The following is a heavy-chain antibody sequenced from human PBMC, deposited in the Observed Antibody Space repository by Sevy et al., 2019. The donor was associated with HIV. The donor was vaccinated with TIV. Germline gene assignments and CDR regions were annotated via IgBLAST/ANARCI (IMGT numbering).Heavy chain of an antibody. CDR2: IYYCGNT. J-gene: IGHJ5*02. D-gene: IGHD6-19*01. Sequence: SETLSLTCTVSGDSITSNTYYWAWIRQPPGKGLEWIGSIYYCGNTYYNPSLKSLFTISVDTSKNQFSLELSSVTAADTAVYYCARNIAVLLKWFDPWGQGTLVTVSS. CDR1: GDSITSNTYY. V-gene: IGHV4-39*01. CDR3: ARNIAVLLKWFDP.